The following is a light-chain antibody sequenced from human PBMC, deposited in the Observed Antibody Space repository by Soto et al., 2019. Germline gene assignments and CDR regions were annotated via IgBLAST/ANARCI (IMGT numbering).Light chain of an antibody. Sequence: IVLTQSPGSLSLSPGDRATLSCRASQSVASNLAWYQQRPGQAPRLLIYGASTRATGVPVRFSGSGSGTEFTLTISSLQSEDFAVYYCHHYNNWPHTFGGGTKVEIK. CDR3: HHYNNWPHT. CDR2: GAS. CDR1: QSVASN. J-gene: IGKJ4*01. V-gene: IGKV3-15*01.